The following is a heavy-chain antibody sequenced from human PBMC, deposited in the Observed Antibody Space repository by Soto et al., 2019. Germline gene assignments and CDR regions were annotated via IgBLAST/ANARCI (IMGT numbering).Heavy chain of an antibody. D-gene: IGHD6-6*01. CDR1: GYTFTSYG. CDR2: ISAHNGNT. CDR3: ARGRDGDY. V-gene: IGHV1-18*01. J-gene: IGHJ4*02. Sequence: QVHLVQSGAEVKKPGASVKVSCKCSGYTFTSYGITWVRQAPGQGLEWMGWISAHNGNTNYAQKRQGSVTVTRDTSTSTAYMELRSLRSDDTAVDYCARGRDGDYWGQGALVTVSS.